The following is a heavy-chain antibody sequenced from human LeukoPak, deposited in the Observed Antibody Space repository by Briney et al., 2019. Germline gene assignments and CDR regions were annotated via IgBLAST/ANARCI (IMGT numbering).Heavy chain of an antibody. CDR3: ARGGRGKENDY. V-gene: IGHV4-59*01. CDR1: GGSISSYY. J-gene: IGHJ4*02. D-gene: IGHD3-10*01. Sequence: SETLSLTCTVSGGSISSYYWSWIRQPPGKGLEWIGYIYYSGSTNYNPSLKSRVTISVDTSKNQFSLKLGSVTAADTAVYYCARGGRGKENDYWGQGTLVTVSS. CDR2: IYYSGST.